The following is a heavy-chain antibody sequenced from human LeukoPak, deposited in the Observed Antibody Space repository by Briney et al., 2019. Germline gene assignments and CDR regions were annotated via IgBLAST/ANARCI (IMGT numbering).Heavy chain of an antibody. V-gene: IGHV3-30-3*01. J-gene: IGHJ5*02. CDR2: ISYDGSNK. Sequence: GGSLRLSCAASGFTFSSYAMHWVRQAPGKGLEWVAVISYDGSNKYYADSVKGRFTISRDNSKNTLYLQMNSLRAEDTAVYYCARHYGPWGQGTLVTVSS. CDR1: GFTFSSYA. CDR3: ARHYGP. D-gene: IGHD3-16*01.